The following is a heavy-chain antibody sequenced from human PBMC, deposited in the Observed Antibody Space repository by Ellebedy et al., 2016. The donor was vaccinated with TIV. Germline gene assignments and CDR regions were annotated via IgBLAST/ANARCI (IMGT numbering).Heavy chain of an antibody. D-gene: IGHD1-26*01. Sequence: SVKVSCXASGGTFSSYAISWVRQAPGQGLEWMGGIIPIFGTANYAQKFQGRFTITADKSTSTAYMELSSLRSEDTAVYYCARGYSGSYSVPIDYWGQGTLVTVSS. V-gene: IGHV1-69*06. CDR1: GGTFSSYA. CDR3: ARGYSGSYSVPIDY. J-gene: IGHJ4*02. CDR2: IIPIFGTA.